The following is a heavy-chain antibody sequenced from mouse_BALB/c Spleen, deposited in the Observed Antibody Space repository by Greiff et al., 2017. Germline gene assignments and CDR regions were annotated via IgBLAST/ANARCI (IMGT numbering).Heavy chain of an antibody. Sequence: VQLQQSGAELVKPGASVKLSCTASGFNIKDTYMHWVKQRPEQGLEWIGRIDPANGNTKSDPKFQGKATLTADTSSNTAYLQLSSLTSEDTAVYYCAGSVRSYFDYWGQGTPLTVSS. CDR2: IDPANGNT. CDR3: AGSVRSYFDY. D-gene: IGHD1-1*01. CDR1: GFNIKDTY. J-gene: IGHJ2*01. V-gene: IGHV14-3*02.